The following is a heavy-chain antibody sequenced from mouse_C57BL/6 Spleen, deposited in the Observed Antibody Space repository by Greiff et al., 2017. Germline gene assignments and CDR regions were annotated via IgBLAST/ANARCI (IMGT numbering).Heavy chain of an antibody. J-gene: IGHJ4*01. Sequence: EVQLVESGGGLVQPGGSLSLSCAASGFTFTDYYMSWVRQPPGKALEWLGFIRNKANGYTTEYSASVKGRFTISRDNSQSILYLQMNALRAEDSATYYCARSLSSYAMDYWGQGTSVTVSS. CDR2: IRNKANGYTT. V-gene: IGHV7-3*01. D-gene: IGHD1-1*01. CDR3: ARSLSSYAMDY. CDR1: GFTFTDYY.